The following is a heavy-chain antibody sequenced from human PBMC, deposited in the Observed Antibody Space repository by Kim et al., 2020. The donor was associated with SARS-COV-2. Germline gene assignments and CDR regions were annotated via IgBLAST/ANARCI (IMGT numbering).Heavy chain of an antibody. CDR1: GGTFSNYA. V-gene: IGHV1-69*13. CDR3: ARDRGETAVNRLFTWFDP. J-gene: IGHJ5*02. D-gene: IGHD4-4*01. Sequence: SVKVSCKTSGGTFSNYAIGWVRQVPGQGLEWIGDIIPIFGTTTYAPKFQGRVTITADDSTNTAYLELSSLKSDDTAVYYCARDRGETAVNRLFTWFDPWGQGTLVTVSS. CDR2: IIPIFGTT.